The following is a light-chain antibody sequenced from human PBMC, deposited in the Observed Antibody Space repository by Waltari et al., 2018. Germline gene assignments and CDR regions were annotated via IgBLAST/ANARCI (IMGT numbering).Light chain of an antibody. CDR3: CSYAGRYTWV. V-gene: IGLV2-11*01. J-gene: IGLJ3*02. Sequence: QSALTQPRSVSGSPGQSATISCTGTSSDVGGYNYVSWFQQHPGKAPKLMIHDVSKRPSGVPDRFSGSKSGNTASLTISGLQADDETDYYCCSYAGRYTWVFGGGTKLTVL. CDR1: SSDVGGYNY. CDR2: DVS.